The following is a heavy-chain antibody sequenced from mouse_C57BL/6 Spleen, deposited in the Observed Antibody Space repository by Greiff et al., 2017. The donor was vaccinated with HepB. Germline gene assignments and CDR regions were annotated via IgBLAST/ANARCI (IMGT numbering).Heavy chain of an antibody. CDR1: GYTFTDYY. CDR3: ARRGGYGYDAVYAMDY. V-gene: IGHV1-26*01. CDR2: INPKNGGT. Sequence: VQLQQSGPELVKPGASVKISCKASGYTFTDYYMNWVKQSHGKSLEWIGDINPKNGGTSYNQKFKGKATLTVDKSTSTAYMELRSLTSEDSAVYYCARRGGYGYDAVYAMDYWGQGTSVTVSS. J-gene: IGHJ4*01. D-gene: IGHD2-2*01.